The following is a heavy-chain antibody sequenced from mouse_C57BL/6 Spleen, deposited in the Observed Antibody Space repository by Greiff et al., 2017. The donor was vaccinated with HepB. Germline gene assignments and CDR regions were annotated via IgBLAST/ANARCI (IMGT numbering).Heavy chain of an antibody. CDR2: IDPSDSYT. D-gene: IGHD2-3*01. CDR1: GYTFTSYW. V-gene: IGHV1-50*01. Sequence: QVQLKQPGAELVKPGASVKLSCKASGYTFTSYWMQWVKQRPGQGLEWIGEIDPSDSYTNYNQKFKGKATLTVDTSSSTAYMQLSSLTSEDSAVYYCARAGDGYYWYFDVWGTGTTVTVSS. J-gene: IGHJ1*03. CDR3: ARAGDGYYWYFDV.